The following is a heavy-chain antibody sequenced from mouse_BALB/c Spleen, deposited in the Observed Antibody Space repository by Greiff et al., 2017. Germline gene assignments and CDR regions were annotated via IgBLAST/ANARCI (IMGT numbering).Heavy chain of an antibody. D-gene: IGHD4-1*01. CDR2: INPSTGYT. CDR1: GYTFTSYW. V-gene: IGHV1-7*01. J-gene: IGHJ4*01. CDR3: ARGWDDYAMDY. Sequence: VKLMESGAELAKPGASVKMSCKASGYTFTSYWMHWVKQRPGQGLEWIGYINPSTGYTEYNQKFKDKATLTADKSSSTAYMQLSSLTSEDSAVYYCARGWDDYAMDYWGQGTSVTVSS.